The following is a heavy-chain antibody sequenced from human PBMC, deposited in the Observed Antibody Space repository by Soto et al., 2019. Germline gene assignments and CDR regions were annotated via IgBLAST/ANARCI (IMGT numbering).Heavy chain of an antibody. D-gene: IGHD2-2*01. CDR2: MYYSGNT. J-gene: IGHJ4*02. CDR3: ASQICTSAGCSAVAHFEL. V-gene: IGHV4-39*01. CDR1: GGSSSSRSYS. Sequence: SETLSLTCTDSGGSSSSRSYSWGWIRQPPGKGLEWIGSMYYSGNTYYNPSLKSRVTMSVDTSKNQFSLRLSSVTAADTAVYYCASQICTSAGCSAVAHFELWGQGTLVTVYS.